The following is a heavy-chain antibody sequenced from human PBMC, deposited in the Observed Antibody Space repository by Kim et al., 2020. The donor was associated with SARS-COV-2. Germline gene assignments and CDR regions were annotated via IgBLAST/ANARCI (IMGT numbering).Heavy chain of an antibody. J-gene: IGHJ4*02. Sequence: YVGSVKGRFTMSRDNAKNSLYLQMSSLRTEDTAIYYCAARDTVQVPGGIWGQGTLVTVSS. V-gene: IGHV3-7*01. CDR3: AARDTVQVPGGI. D-gene: IGHD3-10*01.